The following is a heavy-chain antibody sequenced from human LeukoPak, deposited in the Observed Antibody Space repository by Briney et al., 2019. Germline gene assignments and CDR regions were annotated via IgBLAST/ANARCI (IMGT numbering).Heavy chain of an antibody. D-gene: IGHD6-13*01. J-gene: IGHJ6*02. Sequence: SETLSLTCTVSGGSISSGGYYWSWIRQRPGKGLEWIGYIYYSGSTYYNPSLKSRVTISVDTSKNQFSLKLSSVTAADTAVYYCARDLGQQLVPNYYYYGMDVWGQGTTVTVSS. CDR2: IYYSGST. CDR1: GGSISSGGYY. V-gene: IGHV4-31*03. CDR3: ARDLGQQLVPNYYYYGMDV.